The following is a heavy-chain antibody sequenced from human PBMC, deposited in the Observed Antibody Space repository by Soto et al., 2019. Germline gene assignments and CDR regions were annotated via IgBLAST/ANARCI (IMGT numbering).Heavy chain of an antibody. CDR3: ACYGGISIYYFDY. V-gene: IGHV4-59*01. CDR2: IYYSGST. D-gene: IGHD4-17*01. J-gene: IGHJ4*02. CDR1: GGSISSYY. Sequence: LSLTCTVSGGSISSYYWSWIRQPPGKGLEWIGYIYYSGSTNYNPSLKSRVTISVDTSKNQFSLKLSSVTAADTAAYYCACYGGISIYYFDYWGQGTLVTVSS.